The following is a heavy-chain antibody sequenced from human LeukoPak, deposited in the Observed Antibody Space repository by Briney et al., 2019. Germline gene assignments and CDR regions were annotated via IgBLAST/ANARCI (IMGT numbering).Heavy chain of an antibody. CDR3: ARLHYDYVWGSYRSYYFDY. D-gene: IGHD3-16*02. J-gene: IGHJ4*02. V-gene: IGHV1-18*04. CDR1: GYTFTGYY. CDR2: ISAYNGNT. Sequence: ASVKVSCKASGYTFTGYYMHWVRQAPGQGLEWMGWISAYNGNTNYAQKLQGRVTMTTDTSTSTAYMELRSLRSDDTAVYYCARLHYDYVWGSYRSYYFDYWGQGTLVTVSS.